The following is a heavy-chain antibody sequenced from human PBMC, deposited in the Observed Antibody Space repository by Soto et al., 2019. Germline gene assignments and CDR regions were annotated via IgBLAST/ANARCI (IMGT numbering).Heavy chain of an antibody. Sequence: QVQLVQSGAEMQQPGASVRVSCKASGGTFSKYAFSWVRQAPGQGLEWLGGTIPMFGTPNYAQKFQCRVGSSEDEARAPVYMQLRSLRTEDTAVYFCPRPLCDRKSYHGMAVWGQGTTVTVSS. CDR1: GGTFSKYA. D-gene: IGHD3-10*02. CDR3: PRPLCDRKSYHGMAV. CDR2: TIPMFGTP. V-gene: IGHV1-69*01. J-gene: IGHJ6*02.